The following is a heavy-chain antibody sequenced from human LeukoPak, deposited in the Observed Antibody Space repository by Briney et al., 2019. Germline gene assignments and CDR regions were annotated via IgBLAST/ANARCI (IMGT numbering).Heavy chain of an antibody. Sequence: GGSLRLSCAASGLSFSGCAIHWVRQSSGKGLEWVGHIDKKDNFHATAYAASVQGRFSISRDDSKNTAFLHMNSLKTEDMALYYCTRDSGTYNWLDPWGQGTLVTVSS. CDR2: IDKKDNFHAT. J-gene: IGHJ5*02. CDR3: TRDSGTYNWLDP. CDR1: GLSFSGCA. D-gene: IGHD1-26*01. V-gene: IGHV3-73*01.